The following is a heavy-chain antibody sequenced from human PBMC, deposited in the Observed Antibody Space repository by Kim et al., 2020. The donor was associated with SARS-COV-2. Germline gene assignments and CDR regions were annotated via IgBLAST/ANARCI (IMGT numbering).Heavy chain of an antibody. D-gene: IGHD3-22*01. CDR3: ARTMIVVVTIRPFDY. J-gene: IGHJ4*02. CDR2: ISYDGSNK. CDR1: GFTFSSYA. V-gene: IGHV3-30*04. Sequence: GGSLRLSCAASGFTFSSYAMHWVRQAPGKGLEWVAVISYDGSNKYYADSVKGRFTISRDNSKNTLYLQMNSLRAEDTAVYYCARTMIVVVTIRPFDYWGQGTLVTVSS.